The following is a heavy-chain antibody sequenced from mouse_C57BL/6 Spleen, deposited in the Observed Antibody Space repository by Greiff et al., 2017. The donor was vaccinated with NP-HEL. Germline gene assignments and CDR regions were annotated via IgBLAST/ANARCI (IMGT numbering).Heavy chain of an antibody. CDR2: IYPSDSDT. J-gene: IGHJ3*01. Sequence: QVQLQQPGAELVKPGASVKVSCKASGYTFTSYWMHWVKQRPGQGLEWIGRIYPSDSDTNYNQKFKGKATLTVDKSSSTAYMQLSSLTSEDSAVYYCAISRSSYGFAYWGQGTLVTVSA. D-gene: IGHD1-1*01. CDR1: GYTFTSYW. V-gene: IGHV1-74*01. CDR3: AISRSSYGFAY.